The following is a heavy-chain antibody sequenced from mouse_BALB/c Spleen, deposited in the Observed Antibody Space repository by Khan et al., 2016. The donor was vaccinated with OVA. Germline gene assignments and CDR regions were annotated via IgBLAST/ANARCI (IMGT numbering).Heavy chain of an antibody. V-gene: IGHV3-2*02. D-gene: IGHD1-1*01. J-gene: IGHJ4*01. CDR1: GYSITSDYA. Sequence: VQLKQSGPGLVKPSQSLSLTCTVTGYSITSDYAWDWIRQFPGNKLEWMGYISYGGSTSYNPSLKSRISITRDTSKNQFFLQLNSVTTEDTATYYCARKNYYGYAMDYWCQGTSVTVSS. CDR2: ISYGGST. CDR3: ARKNYYGYAMDY.